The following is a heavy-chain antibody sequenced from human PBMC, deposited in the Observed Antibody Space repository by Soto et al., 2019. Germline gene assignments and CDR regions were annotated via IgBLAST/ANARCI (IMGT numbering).Heavy chain of an antibody. D-gene: IGHD2-2*02. CDR3: ARDHMGCSSTSCYTDFDY. CDR1: GFTFSSYS. V-gene: IGHV3-21*01. Sequence: GGSLRLSCAASGFTFSSYSMNWVRQAPGKGLEWVSSISSSSSYIYYADSAKGRFTISRDNAKNSLYLQMNSLRAEDTAVYYCARDHMGCSSTSCYTDFDYWGQGTLVTVSS. CDR2: ISSSSSYI. J-gene: IGHJ4*02.